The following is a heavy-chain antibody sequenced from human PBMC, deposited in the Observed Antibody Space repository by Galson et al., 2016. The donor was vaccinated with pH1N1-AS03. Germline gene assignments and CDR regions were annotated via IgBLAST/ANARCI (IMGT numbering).Heavy chain of an antibody. D-gene: IGHD5-24*01. Sequence: SLRLSCAASGFSFNSYAMQWVRQAPGEGLEWVSGIRGNGDSTYYADSVKGRFTISRDNSKEMFYLQMTSLRGYDTAVYYCGKGSWGVEIGDRIAHCGTDGWGQGTTVTVSS. CDR1: GFSFNSYA. CDR2: IRGNGDST. V-gene: IGHV3-23*01. CDR3: GKGSWGVEIGDRIAHCGTDG. J-gene: IGHJ6*02.